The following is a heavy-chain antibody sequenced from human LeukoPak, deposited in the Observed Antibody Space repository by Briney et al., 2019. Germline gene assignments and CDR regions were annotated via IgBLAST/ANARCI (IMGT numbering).Heavy chain of an antibody. V-gene: IGHV3-64D*08. CDR3: AKAWRAYGDYHTFDI. CDR1: GFTFSSYA. Sequence: PGGSLRLSCSASGFTFSSYAMHWVRQAPGRGLEYVSAISSNGGSTYYADSVKGRFTISRDNSKNTLYLQMSSLRAEDTAVYYCAKAWRAYGDYHTFDIWGQGTMVTVSS. CDR2: ISSNGGST. J-gene: IGHJ3*02. D-gene: IGHD4-17*01.